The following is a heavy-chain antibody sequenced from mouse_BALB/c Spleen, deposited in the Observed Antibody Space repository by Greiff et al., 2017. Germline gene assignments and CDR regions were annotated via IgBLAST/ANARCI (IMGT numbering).Heavy chain of an antibody. CDR3: ARGNGNFEV. V-gene: IGHV1S81*02. Sequence: QVQLQQPGAELVKPGASVKLSCKASGYTFTSYWMHWVKQRPGQGLEWIGEINPSNGRTNYNEKYKSKATLTVDKSSSTAYRKLSSLTSEDSAVYYWARGNGNFEVGGAGTTVTVSS. CDR1: GYTFTSYW. D-gene: IGHD2-1*01. CDR2: INPSNGRT. J-gene: IGHJ1*01.